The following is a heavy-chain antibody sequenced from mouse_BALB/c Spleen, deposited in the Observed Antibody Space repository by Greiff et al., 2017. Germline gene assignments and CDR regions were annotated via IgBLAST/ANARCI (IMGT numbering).Heavy chain of an antibody. D-gene: IGHD2-4*01. CDR3: TRDYDYGYYFDY. CDR2: IRLKSNNYAT. J-gene: IGHJ2*01. CDR1: GFTFSNYW. Sequence: EVMLVESGGGLVQPGGSMKLSCVASGFTFSNYWMNWVRQSPEKGLEWVAEIRLKSNNYATHYAESVKGRFTISRDDSKSSVYLQMNNLRAEDTGIYYCTRDYDYGYYFDYWGQGTTLTVSS. V-gene: IGHV6-6*02.